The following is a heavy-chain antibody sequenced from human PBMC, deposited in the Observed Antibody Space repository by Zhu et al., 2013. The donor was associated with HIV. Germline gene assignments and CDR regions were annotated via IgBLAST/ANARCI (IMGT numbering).Heavy chain of an antibody. V-gene: IGHV4-34*01. J-gene: IGHJ3*01. D-gene: IGHD2-15*01. CDR2: INHSGST. Sequence: QVQLQQWGGGLLKPSETLSLTCGVYGGSFSNYYWNWIRLSPGKGLEWIGDINHSGSTNYNPSLKSRVTISADTSKSQFSLNLTSVTATDTAVYYCARVGRDGLPKRESAGWQDPFDFWSQGTMVTVSS. CDR3: ARVGRDGLPKRESAGWQDPFDF. CDR1: GGSFSNYY.